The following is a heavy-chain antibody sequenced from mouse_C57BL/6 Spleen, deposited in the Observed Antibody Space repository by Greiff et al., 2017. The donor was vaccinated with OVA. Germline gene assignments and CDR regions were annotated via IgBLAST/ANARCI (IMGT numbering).Heavy chain of an antibody. CDR3: AIIIYGNYDYAMDY. D-gene: IGHD2-1*01. V-gene: IGHV1-74*01. CDR2: IHPSDSDT. CDR1: GYTFTSYW. Sequence: QVQLQQPGAELVKPGASVKVSCKASGYTFTSYWMHWVKQRPGQGLEWIGRIHPSDSDTNYNQKFKGKATLTVDKSSSTAYMQLSSLTSEDSAVYYCAIIIYGNYDYAMDYWGQGTSVTVSS. J-gene: IGHJ4*01.